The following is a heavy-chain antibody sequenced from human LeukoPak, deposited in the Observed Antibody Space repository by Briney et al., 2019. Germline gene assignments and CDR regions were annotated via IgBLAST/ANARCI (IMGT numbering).Heavy chain of an antibody. D-gene: IGHD6-13*01. V-gene: IGHV1-69*05. CDR2: IIPIFGTA. J-gene: IGHJ4*02. CDR3: ARGEVAGPIDY. Sequence: GSSVKVSCKASGGTFSSYAISWVRQAPGQGLEWMGGIIPIFGTANYAQKFQGRVTITTDESTSTAYMELRSLRSDDTAVYYCARGEVAGPIDYWGQGTLVTVSS. CDR1: GGTFSSYA.